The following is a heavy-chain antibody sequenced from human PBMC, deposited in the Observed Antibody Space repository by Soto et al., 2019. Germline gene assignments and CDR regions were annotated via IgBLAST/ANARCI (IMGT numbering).Heavy chain of an antibody. CDR2: IGGSSSTI. Sequence: GGSLRLSCAASGVTFGSSSMNWVRQAPGKGLEWVSYIGGSSSTIYYADSVKGRFTISRDNAKNSPYLQMNSLRAEDTAVYYCARDKGIGYVEPPSPSRYCGLAVCGQVTSVTVSS. V-gene: IGHV3-48*01. J-gene: IGHJ6*02. D-gene: IGHD3-16*01. CDR3: ARDKGIGYVEPPSPSRYCGLAV. CDR1: GVTFGSSS.